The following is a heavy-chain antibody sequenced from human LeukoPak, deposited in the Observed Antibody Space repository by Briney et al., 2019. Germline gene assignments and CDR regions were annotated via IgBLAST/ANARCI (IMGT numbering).Heavy chain of an antibody. D-gene: IGHD3-22*01. V-gene: IGHV3-23*01. J-gene: IGHJ4*02. CDR1: GFTFSSYA. CDR2: ISGSGGST. Sequence: GGSLRLSCAASGFTFSSYAMSWVRQAPGKGLEWVSAISGSGGSTYYADSVKGRFTISRDNSKNTLYLQMNSLRADDTAVYYCAKAPVGANYYDSSGYFDYWGQGTLVTVSS. CDR3: AKAPVGANYYDSSGYFDY.